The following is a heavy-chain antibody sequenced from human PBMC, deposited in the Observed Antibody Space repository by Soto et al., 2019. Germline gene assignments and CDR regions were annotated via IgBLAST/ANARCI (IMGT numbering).Heavy chain of an antibody. D-gene: IGHD4-17*01. CDR2: IIPSLGIA. Sequence: QVQLVQSGAEVKKPGSSVKVSCKASGGTFSSYTISWVRQAPGQGREWMGRIIPSLGIANYEQKFQGRVTITADKSTSTAYRELSRLRSEDTAVYYCARDLGASTVVTPGPFDYWGQGTLVTVSS. J-gene: IGHJ4*02. CDR1: GGTFSSYT. V-gene: IGHV1-69*08. CDR3: ARDLGASTVVTPGPFDY.